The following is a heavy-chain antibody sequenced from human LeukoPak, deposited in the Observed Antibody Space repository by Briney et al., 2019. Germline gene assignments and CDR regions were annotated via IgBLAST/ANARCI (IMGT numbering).Heavy chain of an antibody. CDR3: AHPPLYCSSTSCFDY. D-gene: IGHD2-2*01. V-gene: IGHV1-24*01. CDR2: FDPEDGET. Sequence: ASVKVSCKVSGYTLTELSMHWVRQAPGKGLEWMGGFDPEDGETIYAQKFQGRVTTTEDTSTDTAYMELSSLRSEDTAVYYCAHPPLYCSSTSCFDYWGQGTLVTVSS. J-gene: IGHJ4*02. CDR1: GYTLTELS.